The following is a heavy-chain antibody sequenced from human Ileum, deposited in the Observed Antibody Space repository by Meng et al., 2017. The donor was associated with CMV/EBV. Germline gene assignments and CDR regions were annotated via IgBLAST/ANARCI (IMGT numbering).Heavy chain of an antibody. CDR2: INPSGGRT. Sequence: ASVKVSCKASGYTFTSYYMHWVRQAPGQGLEWMGMINPSGGRTSYPQKFQGRVTLTRDTSTSTVYMDLRSLRSEDTAVYYCASGSDYGSNTFDFWGQGTLVTVSS. CDR1: GYTFTSYY. J-gene: IGHJ4*02. D-gene: IGHD4/OR15-4a*01. CDR3: ASGSDYGSNTFDF. V-gene: IGHV1-46*01.